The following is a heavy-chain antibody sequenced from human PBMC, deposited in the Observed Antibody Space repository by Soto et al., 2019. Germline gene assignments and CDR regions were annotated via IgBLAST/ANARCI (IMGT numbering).Heavy chain of an antibody. Sequence: PSQTLSLTCGISGDSVSSNSVAWNWIRQSPSRGLEWLGRTYYRSKWYNEYAPSMKSRLTVNPDTPKNQFSLQLNSVTPEDTAVYFCARGFNYGFYDWGLGTLVTVSS. J-gene: IGHJ4*02. V-gene: IGHV6-1*01. CDR1: GDSVSSNSVA. CDR3: ARGFNYGFYD. D-gene: IGHD4-17*01. CDR2: TYYRSKWYN.